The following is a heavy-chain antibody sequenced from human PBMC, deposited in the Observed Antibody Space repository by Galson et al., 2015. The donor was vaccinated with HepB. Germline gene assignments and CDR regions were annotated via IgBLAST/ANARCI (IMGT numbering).Heavy chain of an antibody. CDR2: IDWDDDK. J-gene: IGHJ4*02. CDR3: ARIRRDCGGDCAFFDY. CDR1: GFSLTTSGMC. D-gene: IGHD2-21*01. Sequence: PALVKPTQTLTLTCTFSGFSLTTSGMCVSWIRQPPGKALEWLALIDWDDDKYYSTSLKTRLTISRDTSKNQVVLTVTNMDPLDTATYKCARIRRDCGGDCAFFDYWGQGTLVTVSS. V-gene: IGHV2-70*01.